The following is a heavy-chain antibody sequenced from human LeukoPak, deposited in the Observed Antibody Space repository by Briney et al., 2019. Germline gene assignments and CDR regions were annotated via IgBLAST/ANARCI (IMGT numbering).Heavy chain of an antibody. Sequence: SGGPLRLSCAASGFTFSRSWMSWVRQAPGKGLEWVANIKQDGSEKFYVDSVKSRFTISRDNTKNSLYVQMNSLRVEDTAVYYCLTSGGAHWGQGTLVTVSS. J-gene: IGHJ4*02. CDR3: LTSGGAH. V-gene: IGHV3-7*01. CDR2: IKQDGSEK. CDR1: GFTFSRSW. D-gene: IGHD3-16*01.